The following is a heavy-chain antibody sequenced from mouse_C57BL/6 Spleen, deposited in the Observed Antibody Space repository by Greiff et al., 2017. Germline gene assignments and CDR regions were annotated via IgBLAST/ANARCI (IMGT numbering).Heavy chain of an antibody. J-gene: IGHJ3*01. CDR3: AMAGAY. V-gene: IGHV1-82*01. Sequence: QVQLKQSGPELVKPGASVKISCKASGYAFSSSWMNWVKQRPGKGLEWIGRIYPGDGDTNYNGTFKGKATLTADKSSSTAYMQLSSLTSEDSAVYFCAMAGAYWGQGTLVTVSA. CDR2: IYPGDGDT. CDR1: GYAFSSSW.